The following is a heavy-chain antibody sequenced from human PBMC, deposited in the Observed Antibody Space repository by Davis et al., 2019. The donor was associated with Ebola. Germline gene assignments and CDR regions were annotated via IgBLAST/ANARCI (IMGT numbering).Heavy chain of an antibody. CDR2: IIPIIGIA. Sequence: AASVKVSCKASGGTFSSYAISWVRQAPGQGLEWMGRIIPIIGIANYAQKFQGRVTITADKSTSTAYMELSSLRSEDTAVYYCARDGRFRDRSWFDPWGQGTLVTVSS. J-gene: IGHJ5*02. V-gene: IGHV1-69*04. D-gene: IGHD3-10*01. CDR3: ARDGRFRDRSWFDP. CDR1: GGTFSSYA.